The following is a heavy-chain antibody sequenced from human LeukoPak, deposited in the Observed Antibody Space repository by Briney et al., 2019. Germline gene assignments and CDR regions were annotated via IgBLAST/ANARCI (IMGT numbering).Heavy chain of an antibody. J-gene: IGHJ5*02. D-gene: IGHD6-25*01. V-gene: IGHV4-4*07. CDR2: INTSGST. CDR1: GGSISSYY. CDR3: AREGGDPRWLDP. Sequence: SETLSLTCPLSGGSISSYYWTWIRQSAGKGLEWIGRINTSGSTNYNPSLRSRGPMSVNTSKNQFSLNLTSVTAADTAVYSCAREGGDPRWLDPWGQGTLVTVSS.